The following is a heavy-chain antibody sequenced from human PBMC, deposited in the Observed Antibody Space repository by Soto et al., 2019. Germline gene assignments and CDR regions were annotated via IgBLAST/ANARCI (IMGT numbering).Heavy chain of an antibody. Sequence: EVQLLESGRGLVQPGGSLRLSCAASGFTFSSSAMSWVRQAPGKGLEWVSSISNSGGSTYYADSVKGRFTISRDNSKNTLDLQMNSLQAEDMAVYYCAKGGGGDFDSGVQYWVQGTLVTVSS. D-gene: IGHD2-21*02. CDR1: GFTFSSSA. CDR3: AKGGGGDFDSGVQY. J-gene: IGHJ4*02. CDR2: ISNSGGST. V-gene: IGHV3-23*01.